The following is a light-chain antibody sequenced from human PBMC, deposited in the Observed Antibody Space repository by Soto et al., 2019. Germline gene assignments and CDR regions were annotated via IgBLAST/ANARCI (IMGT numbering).Light chain of an antibody. V-gene: IGLV1-40*01. CDR2: SNN. J-gene: IGLJ3*02. Sequence: QSVLTQPPSVSGAPGQRVTISCTGSNSNIGAGYDVHWYLQLPGTAPKLLVYSNNNRPSGVPDRFSGSKSGTSASLAITGLQAEDEADYYCLVYGRGGTLMFGGGTKLTVL. CDR3: LVYGRGGTLM. CDR1: NSNIGAGYD.